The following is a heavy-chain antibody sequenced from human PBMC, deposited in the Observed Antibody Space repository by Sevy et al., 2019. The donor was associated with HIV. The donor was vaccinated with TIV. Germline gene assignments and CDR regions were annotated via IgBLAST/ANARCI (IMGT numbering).Heavy chain of an antibody. Sequence: GRSLRLSCAASGFSFSSYSMNWVRQAPGKGLEWVSSISGVSNYIYYADSVKGRFTISRDNAKNSLYLQMSRQRVGDTAVYYCARVGCTISSCPLHDAFDIWGQGTMVTVSS. CDR3: ARVGCTISSCPLHDAFDI. CDR2: ISGVSNYI. CDR1: GFSFSSYS. J-gene: IGHJ3*02. D-gene: IGHD2-2*01. V-gene: IGHV3-21*01.